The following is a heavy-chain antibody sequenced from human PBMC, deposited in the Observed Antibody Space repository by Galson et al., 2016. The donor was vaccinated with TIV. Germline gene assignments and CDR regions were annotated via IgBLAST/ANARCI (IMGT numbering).Heavy chain of an antibody. J-gene: IGHJ6*02. CDR3: ARDRVVDATYYYYYFGMDV. Sequence: SLRLSCAASGLSVKINYMTWVRQAPGKGLEWVSLISDGGKTYYPDSVKGRFTISRDNSKNTLYLQMNSLRLADTAVYYCARDRVVDATYYYYYFGMDVWGQGTAVTVSS. CDR1: GLSVKINY. V-gene: IGHV3-66*02. CDR2: ISDGGKT. D-gene: IGHD2-15*01.